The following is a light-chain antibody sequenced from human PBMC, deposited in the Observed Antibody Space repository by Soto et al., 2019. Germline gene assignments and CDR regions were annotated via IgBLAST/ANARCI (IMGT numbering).Light chain of an antibody. J-gene: IGLJ1*01. V-gene: IGLV2-8*01. Sequence: QSVLTQPPSASGSPGQSVTISCTGASSDVGGYNYVSWYQQHPGKAPKLMIYEVTKRPSGVPDRFSGSKSGNTASLTVSGLQPEDEADYYCSSYAGGNNAYVFGTGTKLTVL. CDR1: SSDVGGYNY. CDR3: SSYAGGNNAYV. CDR2: EVT.